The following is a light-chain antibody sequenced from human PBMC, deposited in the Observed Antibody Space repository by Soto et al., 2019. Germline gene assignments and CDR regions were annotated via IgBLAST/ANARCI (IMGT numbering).Light chain of an antibody. J-gene: IGKJ4*01. Sequence: EIVMTQSPATLSVSPGERATLSCRASQSVSSNLAWYQQKPGQAPRLLIYGASTRATGIPARFSGSGSGTESTLTISSLQSEDFAVYYCQQYNNWLTFGGGNKVEIK. CDR3: QQYNNWLT. CDR2: GAS. V-gene: IGKV3D-15*01. CDR1: QSVSSN.